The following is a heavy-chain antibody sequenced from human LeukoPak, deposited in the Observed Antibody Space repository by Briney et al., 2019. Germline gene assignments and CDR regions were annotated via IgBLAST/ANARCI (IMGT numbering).Heavy chain of an antibody. V-gene: IGHV3-11*06. CDR2: ISGSSSYT. CDR1: GFTFSDYY. J-gene: IGHJ4*02. CDR3: ARGDAQLVWDY. D-gene: IGHD6-6*01. Sequence: GGSLRLSCAASGFTFSDYYMSWIRQAPGKGLEWVSYISGSSSYTNYADSVKGRFTISRDNARNSLYLQMNSLRAEDTAVYYCARGDAQLVWDYWGQGTLVTVSS.